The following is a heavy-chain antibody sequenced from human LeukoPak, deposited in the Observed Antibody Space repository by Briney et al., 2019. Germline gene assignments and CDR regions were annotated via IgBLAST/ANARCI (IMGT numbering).Heavy chain of an antibody. CDR1: GYTFTSYY. Sequence: ASVKVSCKASGYTFTSYYMHWVRQAPGQGLEWMGIINPSGGSTSYAQKFQGRVTMTRDTSTSTVYMELSRLRSEDAAVYYCATFQENSSGYYYVNGPVYRYYFDYWGQGTLVTVSS. CDR3: ATFQENSSGYYYVNGPVYRYYFDY. J-gene: IGHJ4*02. D-gene: IGHD3-22*01. V-gene: IGHV1-46*01. CDR2: INPSGGST.